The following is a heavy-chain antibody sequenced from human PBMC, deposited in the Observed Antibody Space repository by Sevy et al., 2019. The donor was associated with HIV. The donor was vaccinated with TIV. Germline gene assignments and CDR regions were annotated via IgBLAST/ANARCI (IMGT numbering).Heavy chain of an antibody. Sequence: GGSLRLSCAASGFTFSSYWMHWVRQAPGKGLVWVSRINSDGSSTSYADSVKGRFTISRDNAKNTLYRQMNSLGAEDTAWYYCARVGVRGVKGGLDYWGQGTLVTVSS. J-gene: IGHJ4*02. CDR1: GFTFSSYW. V-gene: IGHV3-74*01. CDR2: INSDGSST. CDR3: ARVGVRGVKGGLDY. D-gene: IGHD3-10*01.